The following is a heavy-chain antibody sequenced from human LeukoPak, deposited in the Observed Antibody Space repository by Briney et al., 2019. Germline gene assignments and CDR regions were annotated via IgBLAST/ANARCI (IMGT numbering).Heavy chain of an antibody. CDR3: AKEPPVTIFGVVTHRPGGHHYDY. CDR1: GFTFSSYA. Sequence: GGSLRLSCAASGFTFSSYAMSWVRQAPGKGLEWVSAISGSGGSTYCADSVKGRFTISRDNSKNTLYLQMNSLRAEDTAVYYCAKEPPVTIFGVVTHRPGGHHYDYWGQGTLVTVSS. D-gene: IGHD3-3*01. CDR2: ISGSGGST. J-gene: IGHJ4*02. V-gene: IGHV3-23*01.